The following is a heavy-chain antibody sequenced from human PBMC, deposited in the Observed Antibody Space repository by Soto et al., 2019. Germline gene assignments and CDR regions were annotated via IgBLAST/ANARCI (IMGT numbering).Heavy chain of an antibody. V-gene: IGHV3-23*01. CDR2: ISTTGGST. J-gene: IGHJ4*02. D-gene: IGHD1-1*01. Sequence: DVQLLESGGSLVQPGGSLRLSCAASGFIFNAYSLSWVRQAPGKGLEWVSAISTTGGSTYYTDSVKGRFAISRDNSQNTLYLQMNSLRADDTAVYYCARPDGATYNFRYWGQGTLVTVSS. CDR1: GFIFNAYS. CDR3: ARPDGATYNFRY.